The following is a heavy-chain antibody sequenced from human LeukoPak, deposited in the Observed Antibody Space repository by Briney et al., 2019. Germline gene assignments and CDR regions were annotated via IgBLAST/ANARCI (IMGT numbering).Heavy chain of an antibody. Sequence: ASVKVSCKASGYTFTNYVVHWVRQAPGQRPEWMGWINAGNGDTKYSQNFQGRVTMTRDTSTSTVYMELSSLRSEDTAVYYCARGGSSSSSWYGYYYGMDVWGQGTTVTVSS. CDR1: GYTFTNYV. V-gene: IGHV1-3*01. J-gene: IGHJ6*02. CDR3: ARGGSSSSSWYGYYYGMDV. CDR2: INAGNGDT. D-gene: IGHD6-13*01.